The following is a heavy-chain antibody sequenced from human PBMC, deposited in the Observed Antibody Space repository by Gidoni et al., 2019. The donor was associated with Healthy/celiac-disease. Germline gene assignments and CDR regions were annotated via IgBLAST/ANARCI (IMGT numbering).Heavy chain of an antibody. Sequence: VSAISGSGGSTYYADSVKGRFTISRDNSKNTLYLQMNSLRAEDTAVYYCAKDSPPVLAVTTFGRWFDPWGQGTLVTVSS. CDR3: AKDSPPVLAVTTFGRWFDP. J-gene: IGHJ5*02. CDR2: ISGSGGST. D-gene: IGHD4-17*01. V-gene: IGHV3-23*01.